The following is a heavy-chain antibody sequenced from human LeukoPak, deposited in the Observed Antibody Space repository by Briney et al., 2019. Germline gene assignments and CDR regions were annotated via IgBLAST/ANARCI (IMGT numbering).Heavy chain of an antibody. CDR1: GFTFSSYG. D-gene: IGHD6-19*01. CDR2: IWSDESNK. V-gene: IGHV3-33*01. CDR3: ARDRSTVIAVAGTLDY. J-gene: IGHJ4*02. Sequence: GRSLRLSCAASGFTFSSYGTHWVRQAPGKRLEWVAIIWSDESNKYYADSVKGRFTISRDNSKNTLYLQMNSLRAEDTAVYYCARDRSTVIAVAGTLDYWGQGTLVTVSS.